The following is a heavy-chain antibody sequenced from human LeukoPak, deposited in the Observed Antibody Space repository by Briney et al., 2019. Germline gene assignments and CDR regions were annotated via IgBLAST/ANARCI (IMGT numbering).Heavy chain of an antibody. D-gene: IGHD4-23*01. Sequence: GGSLRLSCTASGFTFGDYAMSWVRQAPGKGLEWVGFIRSKAYGGTTEYAASVKGRFTISRDDSKSIAYLQMNSLKTKDTAVYYCTRAFRGYGGNPHYWGQGTLVTVSS. CDR2: IRSKAYGGTT. J-gene: IGHJ4*02. CDR3: TRAFRGYGGNPHY. V-gene: IGHV3-49*04. CDR1: GFTFGDYA.